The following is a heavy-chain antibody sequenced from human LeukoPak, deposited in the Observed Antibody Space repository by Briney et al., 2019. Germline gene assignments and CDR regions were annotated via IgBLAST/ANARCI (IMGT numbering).Heavy chain of an antibody. CDR1: GFTFSSYA. J-gene: IGHJ4*02. Sequence: GGSLRLSCAASGFTFSSYAMSWVRQAPGKGLEWVSAIGGSGATTYYADSVKGRFTISRDNSKSTLYLQMNSLRAEDTAVYFCAKWLLRPTFDYGGQGTLVTVSS. CDR2: IGGSGATT. CDR3: AKWLLRPTFDY. D-gene: IGHD3-22*01. V-gene: IGHV3-23*01.